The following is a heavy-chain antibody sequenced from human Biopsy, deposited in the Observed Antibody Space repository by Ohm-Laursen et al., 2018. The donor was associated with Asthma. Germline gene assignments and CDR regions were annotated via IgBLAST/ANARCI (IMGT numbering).Heavy chain of an antibody. J-gene: IGHJ6*02. CDR2: INHRGST. D-gene: IGHD5-12*01. CDR3: ARDRSYSGSAGFGHYYGMDV. Sequence: GTLSLTCAVYGGSFSNYYWTWIRQPPGKGLEWIGEINHRGSTNYNPSLKSRVTLSVDTSKNQFSVKLRSVTAADTAVYYCARDRSYSGSAGFGHYYGMDVWGQGTTVTVSS. V-gene: IGHV4-34*01. CDR1: GGSFSNYY.